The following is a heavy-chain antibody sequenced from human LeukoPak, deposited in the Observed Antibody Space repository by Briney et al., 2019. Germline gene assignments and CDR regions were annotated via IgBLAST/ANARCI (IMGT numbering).Heavy chain of an antibody. J-gene: IGHJ4*02. CDR3: ARDLRVTTVTTGDY. D-gene: IGHD4-17*01. Sequence: ASVKVSCMASGYTFTGYYMHWVRQAPGQGLEWMGWINPNSGGTNYAQKFQGRVTMTRDTSISTAYMELSRLRSDDTAVYYCARDLRVTTVTTGDYWGQGTLVTVSS. CDR2: INPNSGGT. V-gene: IGHV1-2*02. CDR1: GYTFTGYY.